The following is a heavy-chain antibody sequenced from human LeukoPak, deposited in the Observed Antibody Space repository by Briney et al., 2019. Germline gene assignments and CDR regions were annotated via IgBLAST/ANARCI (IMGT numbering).Heavy chain of an antibody. J-gene: IGHJ5*02. CDR1: CGFISNGSYY. D-gene: IGHD3-10*01. V-gene: IGHV4-61*01. Sequence: SPNPFLTFTVSCGFISNGSYYLGWIPPPPREGLGWIGYIYYSGSTNYNPSLKSRVTISVDTSKNQFSLKLSSVTPADTAVYYCARGGYYGSGNDFRFDPWGQGTLVTVSS. CDR3: ARGGYYGSGNDFRFDP. CDR2: IYYSGST.